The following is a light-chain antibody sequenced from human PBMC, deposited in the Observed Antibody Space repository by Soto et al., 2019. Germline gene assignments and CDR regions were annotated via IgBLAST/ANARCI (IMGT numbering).Light chain of an antibody. V-gene: IGLV1-40*01. J-gene: IGLJ1*01. CDR3: QSYDSSLSGYV. CDR2: GNS. Sequence: QSVLTQPPSVSGAPGQRVTISCTGSSSNIGAGYDVHWYQQLPGTAPKLLIYGNSNRPSGVPDRFSGSKSGTSAPLAITGLQAEDEADYYCQSYDSSLSGYVFGTGTKV. CDR1: SSNIGAGYD.